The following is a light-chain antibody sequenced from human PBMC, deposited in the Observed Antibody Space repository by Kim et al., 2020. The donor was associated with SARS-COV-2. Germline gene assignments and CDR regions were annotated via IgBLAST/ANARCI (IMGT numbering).Light chain of an antibody. CDR1: QSISSY. V-gene: IGKV3-11*01. J-gene: IGKJ4*01. CDR3: QQRSNWPLT. Sequence: SLSTGERAILSCRANQSISSYLAWYRQKPGQAPRLLISDSSNRATGIPARFSGSGSGTDFTLTITSLEPEDFAVYYCQQRSNWPLTFGGGTKLEIK. CDR2: DSS.